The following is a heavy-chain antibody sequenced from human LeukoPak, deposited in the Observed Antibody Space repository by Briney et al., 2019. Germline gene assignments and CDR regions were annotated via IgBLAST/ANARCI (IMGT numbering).Heavy chain of an antibody. CDR2: INSDGSCI. D-gene: IGHD4-11*01. CDR1: GFSISSFW. V-gene: IGHV3-74*01. Sequence: PGGSLRLSCAASGFSISSFWMHWVRQAPGKGVVWVARINSDGSCITYVDSVKGRFAISRDNAKNTFHLQMNSLTDDDTAVYYCARGAYSFDYWGQGTLVTVSS. J-gene: IGHJ4*02. CDR3: ARGAYSFDY.